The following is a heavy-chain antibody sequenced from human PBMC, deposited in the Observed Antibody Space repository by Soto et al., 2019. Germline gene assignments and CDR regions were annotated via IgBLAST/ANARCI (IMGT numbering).Heavy chain of an antibody. J-gene: IGHJ6*02. CDR2: MDPNSGVT. Sequence: ASVKVSCKASGCTFTSYDINWVRQAPGQGLEWMGWMDPNSGVTGYAQKFQGRVTMTRDTSTTTAHMELSGLRSEDTAVYYCARDRKFDFWRKGLDVWGQGTTVTVSS. D-gene: IGHD3-3*01. CDR3: ARDRKFDFWRKGLDV. CDR1: GCTFTSYD. V-gene: IGHV1-8*01.